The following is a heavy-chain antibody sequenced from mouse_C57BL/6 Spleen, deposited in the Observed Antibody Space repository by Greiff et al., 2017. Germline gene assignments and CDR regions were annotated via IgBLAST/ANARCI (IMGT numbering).Heavy chain of an antibody. CDR3: ARAYSNLYYAMDY. Sequence: EVKLLESGPVLVKPGASVKMSCKASGYTFTDYYMNWVKQSHGKSLEWIGVINPYNGGTSYNQKFKGKATLTVDKSSSTAYMELNSLTSEDSAVYYCARAYSNLYYAMDYWGQGTSVTVSS. V-gene: IGHV1-19*01. CDR2: INPYNGGT. CDR1: GYTFTDYY. D-gene: IGHD2-5*01. J-gene: IGHJ4*01.